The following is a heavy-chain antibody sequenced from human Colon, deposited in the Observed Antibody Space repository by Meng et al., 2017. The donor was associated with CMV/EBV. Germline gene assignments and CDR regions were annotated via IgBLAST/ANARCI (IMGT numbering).Heavy chain of an antibody. CDR2: ISNGGNTR. V-gene: IGHV3-48*04. D-gene: IGHD4-23*01. CDR3: ARDRSYYGGTDFFDF. CDR1: GFTFSPYS. Sequence: GESLKISCTASGFTFSPYSMNWVRQAPGKGLEWVAYISNGGNTRYYADSVKGRFTVSRDNAKNSVYLQMNSLRAEDTGLYYCARDRSYYGGTDFFDFWGQGTLVTVSS. J-gene: IGHJ4*02.